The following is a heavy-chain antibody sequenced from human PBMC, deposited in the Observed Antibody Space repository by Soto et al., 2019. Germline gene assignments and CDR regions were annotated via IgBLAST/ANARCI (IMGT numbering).Heavy chain of an antibody. CDR3: ARVFDGYNYGPDY. J-gene: IGHJ4*02. Sequence: QVQLVQSGAEVKKPGASVKVSCKASGYIFTSYDINWVRQATGQGLEWMGWMSPNSGNTGYAQKFQGRVTMTWNTSMSTAYVEVGSLRSEDTAIYYCARVFDGYNYGPDYWGQGTLVTVSS. CDR2: MSPNSGNT. CDR1: GYIFTSYD. V-gene: IGHV1-8*01. D-gene: IGHD5-18*01.